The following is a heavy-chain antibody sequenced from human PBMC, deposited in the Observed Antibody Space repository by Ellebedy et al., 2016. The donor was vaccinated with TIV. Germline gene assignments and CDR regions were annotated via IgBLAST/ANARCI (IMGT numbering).Heavy chain of an antibody. J-gene: IGHJ3*02. D-gene: IGHD3-10*01. CDR3: ARDLYFGEGDALDI. Sequence: GESLKISCAASGSTFSSHAMLWVHQAPGKGLGWVAAISYDGNNKYYADSVKGRFTISRDNSKNMLYLQMNSLTTEDTAVYYCARDLYFGEGDALDIWGQGTMVTVSS. CDR1: GSTFSSHA. V-gene: IGHV3-30-3*01. CDR2: ISYDGNNK.